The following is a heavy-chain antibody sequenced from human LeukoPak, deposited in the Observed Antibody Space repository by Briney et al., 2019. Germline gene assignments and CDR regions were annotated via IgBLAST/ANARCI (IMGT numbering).Heavy chain of an antibody. CDR3: ARGDCSSTSCYLREPEPDY. V-gene: IGHV3-30*04. D-gene: IGHD2-2*01. CDR2: ISYDGSNK. CDR1: GFTFSSYA. J-gene: IGHJ4*02. Sequence: GGSLRLSCAASGFTFSSYAMHWVRQAPGEGLEWVAVISYDGSNKYYADSVKGRFTISRDNSKNTLYLQMNSLRAEDTAVYYCARGDCSSTSCYLREPEPDYWGQGTLVTVSS.